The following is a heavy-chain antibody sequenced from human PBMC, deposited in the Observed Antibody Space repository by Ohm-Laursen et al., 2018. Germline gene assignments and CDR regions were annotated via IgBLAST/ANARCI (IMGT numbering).Heavy chain of an antibody. V-gene: IGHV1-2*02. CDR3: ARDLEGLEGRDY. CDR1: AYTFTDYY. CDR2: INPNSGGT. Sequence: ASVKVSCKASAYTFTDYYMHWVRQAPGQGLEWMGWINPNSGGTNYAQKFQGRVTMTRDTSISTAYMELSSLRSDDTAVYYCARDLEGLEGRDYWGQGTLATVSS. D-gene: IGHD1-26*01. J-gene: IGHJ4*02.